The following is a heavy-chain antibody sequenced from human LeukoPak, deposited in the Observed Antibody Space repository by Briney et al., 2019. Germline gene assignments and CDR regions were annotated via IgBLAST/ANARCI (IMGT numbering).Heavy chain of an antibody. Sequence: TSETLSLTCSVSGGSISSTNYYWGWIRQPPGKGLEWIGTIYYSGSTYYNPSPKSRVTISVDTSKNQFSLKLRSVTAADTAVFYCARQGDLRFLEWLFKDWGQGTLVTVSS. CDR3: ARQGDLRFLEWLFKD. V-gene: IGHV4-39*01. CDR2: IYYSGST. D-gene: IGHD3-3*01. CDR1: GGSISSTNYY. J-gene: IGHJ4*02.